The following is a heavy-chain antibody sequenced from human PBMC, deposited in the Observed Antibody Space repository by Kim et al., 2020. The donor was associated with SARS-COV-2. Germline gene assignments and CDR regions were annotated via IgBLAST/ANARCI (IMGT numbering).Heavy chain of an antibody. J-gene: IGHJ2*01. CDR1: GFTFSSFA. Sequence: GGSLRLSCAASGFTFSSFAMPWVRQAPGKGLECVSIICDSGGDTLYADSVKGRFTISRDNSKNTLYLQMNSLRAEDTAVYYCAKEGIPARVQWYFDHWVRGTLVTVSS. CDR2: ICDSGGDT. D-gene: IGHD6-13*01. CDR3: AKEGIPARVQWYFDH. V-gene: IGHV3-23*01.